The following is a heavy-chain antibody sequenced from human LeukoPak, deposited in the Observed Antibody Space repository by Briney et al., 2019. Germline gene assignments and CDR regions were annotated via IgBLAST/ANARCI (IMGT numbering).Heavy chain of an antibody. J-gene: IGHJ4*02. CDR1: GGSISSSSYY. CDR2: IYYSGST. V-gene: IGHV4-39*01. CDR3: ASWNSYGLDY. D-gene: IGHD5-18*01. Sequence: SETLSLTCTVSGGSISSSSYYWGWIRQPPGKGLEWIGSIYYSGSTYYNPSLKSRVTISVDTSKNQFSLKLSSVTAADTAVYYCASWNSYGLDYWGQGTLVTVSS.